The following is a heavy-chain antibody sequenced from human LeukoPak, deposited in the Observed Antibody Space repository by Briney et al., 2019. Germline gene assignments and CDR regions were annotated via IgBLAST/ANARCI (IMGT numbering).Heavy chain of an antibody. CDR2: ISAYNGNT. CDR3: ARAWGYYYDSSGYNNY. Sequence: ASVKVSCKASGYTFTSYGISWVRQAPGQGLEWMGWISAYNGNTNYAQKLQGRVTMTTDTSTSTAYVELRSLRSDDTAVYYCARAWGYYYDSSGYNNYWGQGTLVTVSS. CDR1: GYTFTSYG. J-gene: IGHJ4*02. V-gene: IGHV1-18*01. D-gene: IGHD3-22*01.